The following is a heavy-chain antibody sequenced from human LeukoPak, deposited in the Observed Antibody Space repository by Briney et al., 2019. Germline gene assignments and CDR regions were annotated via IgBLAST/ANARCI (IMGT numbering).Heavy chain of an antibody. CDR2: INPGDDYT. D-gene: IGHD1-1*01. Sequence: ASVKVSCKASGYTFTNYYIDWVRQAPGQGLEWMGIINPGDDYTNYAQKFQGRVTMTRDTSTSTVYMELSSLRSEDTAVYYCARGNGDWNDWFDPWGQGTLVTVSS. J-gene: IGHJ5*02. V-gene: IGHV1-46*01. CDR1: GYTFTNYY. CDR3: ARGNGDWNDWFDP.